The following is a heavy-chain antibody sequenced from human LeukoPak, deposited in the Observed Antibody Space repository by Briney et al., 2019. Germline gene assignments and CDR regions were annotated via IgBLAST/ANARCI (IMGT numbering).Heavy chain of an antibody. J-gene: IGHJ6*03. CDR3: ARGLLEWLDYYYYYYMDV. CDR2: IIPILGIA. Sequence: SVKVSCKASGGTFSGDTISRVRQAPGQGLEWMGRIIPILGIANYAQQFQGRVTITADKYTSTAYMELSSLRSEDTAVYYCARGLLEWLDYYYYYYMDVWGKGTTVSVSS. D-gene: IGHD3-3*01. CDR1: GGTFSGDT. V-gene: IGHV1-69*02.